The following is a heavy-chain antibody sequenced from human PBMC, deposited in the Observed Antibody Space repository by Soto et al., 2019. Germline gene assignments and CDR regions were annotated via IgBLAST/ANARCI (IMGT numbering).Heavy chain of an antibody. CDR1: GVSMTNYY. CDR2: VYHTGNT. D-gene: IGHD1-1*01. V-gene: IGHV4-59*01. CDR3: AREKENGTL. J-gene: IGHJ4*02. Sequence: SENLCPNWNSCGVSMTNYYWTWIRHSPGKGLEWIGYVYHTGNTYYNPSLRSRVTISLDTSKNQVSLRLRSVTAADTALYSGAREKENGTLWGQGRLVT.